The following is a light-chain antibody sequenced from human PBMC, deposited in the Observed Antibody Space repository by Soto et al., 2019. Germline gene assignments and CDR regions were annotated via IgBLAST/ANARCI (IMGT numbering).Light chain of an antibody. J-gene: IGKJ1*01. CDR3: QQSYSRPRA. V-gene: IGKV1-5*01. Sequence: DIQMTQSPSTLSASVGDRVTITCRASQSISSWLAWYQQKPGKAPKLLIYDASSLESGVPSRFSGSGSGTEFTLTISSLQPDDFATYVCQQSYSRPRAFGQGTKVEIK. CDR1: QSISSW. CDR2: DAS.